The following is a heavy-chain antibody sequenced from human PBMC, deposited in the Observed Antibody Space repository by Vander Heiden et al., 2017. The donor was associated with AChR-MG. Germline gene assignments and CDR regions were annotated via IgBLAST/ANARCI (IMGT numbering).Heavy chain of an antibody. CDR1: GGTFSSYT. CDR3: ARGGSSSSEGSYYYGMDV. Sequence: VQLVQSGAEVNKPGSSVKVPCTASGGTFSSYTIGWVRQAPGQGLEWMGRIIPILGIANYAQKFQGRVTITADKPTSTAYMELSSLRSEDTAVYYCARGGSSSSEGSYYYGMDVWGQGTTVTVSS. V-gene: IGHV1-69*02. CDR2: IIPILGIA. D-gene: IGHD6-6*01. J-gene: IGHJ6*02.